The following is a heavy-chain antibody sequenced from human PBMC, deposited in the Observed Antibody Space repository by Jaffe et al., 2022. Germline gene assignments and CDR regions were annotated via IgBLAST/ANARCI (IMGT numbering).Heavy chain of an antibody. V-gene: IGHV3-30*02. CDR1: GFTFSSYG. CDR3: AKEYCTGGVCYKGRAFDI. J-gene: IGHJ3*02. D-gene: IGHD2-8*02. CDR2: IRYDGSNK. Sequence: QVQLVESGGGVVQPGGSLRLSCAASGFTFSSYGMHWVRQAPGKGLEWVAFIRYDGSNKYYADSVKGRFTISRDNSKNTLYLQMNSLRAEDTAVYYCAKEYCTGGVCYKGRAFDIWGQGTMVTVSS.